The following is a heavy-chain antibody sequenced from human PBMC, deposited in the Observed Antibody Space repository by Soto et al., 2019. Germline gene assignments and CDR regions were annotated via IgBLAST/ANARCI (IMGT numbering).Heavy chain of an antibody. CDR3: ARRGKDLYYYVMDV. D-gene: IGHD3-10*01. V-gene: IGHV5-51*03. CDR2: IYPGDSDT. CDR1: GYSFTSNW. J-gene: IGHJ6*02. Sequence: EVQLVQSGAEVKKPGESLKISCKTSGYSFTSNWIGWVRQMPGKGLEWMGIIYPGDSDTRYSPSFQGQVTISADRTISTAYLLWSSLKASDTAIYDCARRGKDLYYYVMDVWGQGTTVTVSS.